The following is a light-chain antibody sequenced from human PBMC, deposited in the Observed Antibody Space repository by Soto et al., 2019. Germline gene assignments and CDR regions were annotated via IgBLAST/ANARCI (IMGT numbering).Light chain of an antibody. V-gene: IGKV1-27*01. J-gene: IGKJ1*01. CDR1: QGIANY. Sequence: DIQMTQSPSSLSASVGDRVTITCRASQGIANYLVWYQQKPGKVPKLLIYAASTLNSAVPSRLSGSGFGTDFTLTISSLQPEDVATYYCQKYDSAFSRTFGQGTKMDIK. CDR3: QKYDSAFSRT. CDR2: AAS.